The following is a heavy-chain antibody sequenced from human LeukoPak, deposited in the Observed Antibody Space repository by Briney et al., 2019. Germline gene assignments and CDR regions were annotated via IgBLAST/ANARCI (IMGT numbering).Heavy chain of an antibody. CDR2: IYYSGST. Sequence: SETLSLTCTVSGGSISSYYWSWIRQPPGKGLEWIGYIYYSGSTNYNPSLKSRVSISVDTSKNQFSLRLSPVTAADTAVYYCARHPGYSYGLGVVDYWGQGTLVTVSS. J-gene: IGHJ4*02. CDR3: ARHPGYSYGLGVVDY. CDR1: GGSISSYY. D-gene: IGHD5-18*01. V-gene: IGHV4-59*08.